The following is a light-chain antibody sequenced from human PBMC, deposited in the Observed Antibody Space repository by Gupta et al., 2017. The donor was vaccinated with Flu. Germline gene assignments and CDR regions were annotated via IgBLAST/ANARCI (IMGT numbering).Light chain of an antibody. CDR1: QSLLHSNGYNY. CDR2: LGS. V-gene: IGKV2-28*01. Sequence: DIVMTQSPLSLPVTPGEPASISCRSSQSLLHSNGYNYLDWYLQKPGQSPQLLIYLGSNRASGVPDRFSGSGSGKDFTLKISRGEEEDVGGYYCRQARQTPGYTFGQGTKLEIK. CDR3: RQARQTPGYT. J-gene: IGKJ2*01.